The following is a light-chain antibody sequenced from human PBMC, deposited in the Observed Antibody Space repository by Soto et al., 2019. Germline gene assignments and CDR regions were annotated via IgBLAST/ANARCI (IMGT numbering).Light chain of an antibody. J-gene: IGLJ1*01. CDR1: SSDVGGYNY. Sequence: QSVLTQPASVSGSPGQSITISCTGTSSDVGGYNYVCWYKQHPGKAPQLMIYEVTNRPSGVSDRFSGSKSDNTASLTISGLQAEDEADYYCSSYTSSSTLYVFGTGTKVTVL. V-gene: IGLV2-14*01. CDR2: EVT. CDR3: SSYTSSSTLYV.